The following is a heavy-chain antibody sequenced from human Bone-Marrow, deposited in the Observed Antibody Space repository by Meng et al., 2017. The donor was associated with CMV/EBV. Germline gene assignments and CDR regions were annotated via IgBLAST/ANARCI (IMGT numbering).Heavy chain of an antibody. Sequence: QGQVVESGAEVKKPGSSVKGSCKASGGTFSSYAISWVRQAPGQGLEWMGGIIPIFGTANYAQKFQGRVTITADESTSTAYMELSSLRSEDTAVYYCARVNPIIVGATPGRFDPWGQGTLVTVSS. V-gene: IGHV1-69*12. J-gene: IGHJ5*02. D-gene: IGHD1-26*01. CDR3: ARVNPIIVGATPGRFDP. CDR1: GGTFSSYA. CDR2: IIPIFGTA.